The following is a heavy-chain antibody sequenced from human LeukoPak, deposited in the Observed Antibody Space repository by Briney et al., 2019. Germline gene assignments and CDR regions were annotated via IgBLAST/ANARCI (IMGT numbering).Heavy chain of an antibody. CDR2: IYSGGST. D-gene: IGHD5-12*01. V-gene: IGHV3-66*01. J-gene: IGHJ4*02. Sequence: GGFVRLLCAVSGFTVSSNYMSWVRQARGRGLEWVSDIYSGGSTYYADSVKGRFTISRDNSKNTLYLQMNSLSAEDTAVYYCARDKTSRYGIDDWGQRTLVTVSS. CDR1: GFTVSSNY. CDR3: ARDKTSRYGIDD.